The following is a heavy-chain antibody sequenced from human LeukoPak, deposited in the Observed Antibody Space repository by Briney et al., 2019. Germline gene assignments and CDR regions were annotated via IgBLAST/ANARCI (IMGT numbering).Heavy chain of an antibody. J-gene: IGHJ4*02. Sequence: GGSLRLSCAASGFTFSSYVMNWVRQAPGKGLEWVSYISNSGSTIYYADSVKGRFTISRDDAKSSLYLQMNSLRAEDTAVYYCAKDGRDGDYFDYWGQGTLVTVSS. V-gene: IGHV3-48*03. CDR3: AKDGRDGDYFDY. D-gene: IGHD5-24*01. CDR1: GFTFSSYV. CDR2: ISNSGSTI.